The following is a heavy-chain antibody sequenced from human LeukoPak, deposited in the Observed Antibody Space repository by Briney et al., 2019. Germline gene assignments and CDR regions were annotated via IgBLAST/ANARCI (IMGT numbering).Heavy chain of an antibody. D-gene: IGHD3-10*01. J-gene: IGHJ6*02. CDR3: ARVPSMVRGVVNYGMDV. V-gene: IGHV1-2*02. Sequence: ASVKVSCKTSGYSFTGYFMHWVRQAHGQGLEWMGWINPNSGDTKYAQKFQGRVTMTRDTSINTAYMELRRLTSDDTAVYYCARVPSMVRGVVNYGMDVWGQGTTVTVSS. CDR1: GYSFTGYF. CDR2: INPNSGDT.